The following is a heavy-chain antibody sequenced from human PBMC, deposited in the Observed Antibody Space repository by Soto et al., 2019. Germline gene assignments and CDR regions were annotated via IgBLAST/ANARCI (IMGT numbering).Heavy chain of an antibody. J-gene: IGHJ4*02. CDR1: GFTFSSYA. CDR3: AQRYYYDNSGLWDS. D-gene: IGHD3-22*01. V-gene: IGHV3-23*01. Sequence: VQLLESGGGLVQPGGSLRLSCAASGFTFSSYAMSWVRQAAGKGLEWVSAISSSGDSTYYTDSVKGRFTLSRDNSKRTLCLQMNSLRAEDTAVYYCAQRYYYDNSGLWDSWGQGTLVTVSS. CDR2: ISSSGDST.